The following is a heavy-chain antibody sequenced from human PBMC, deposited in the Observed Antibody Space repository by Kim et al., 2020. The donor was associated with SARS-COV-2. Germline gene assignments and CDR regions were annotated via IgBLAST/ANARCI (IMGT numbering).Heavy chain of an antibody. D-gene: IGHD2-21*02. CDR3: TTDRGAYCGGDCYEGY. Sequence: PAKGRFTISRDDSKNTVDLQMNSLKTEDTAVYYCTTDRGAYCGGDCYEGYWGQGTLVTVSS. J-gene: IGHJ4*02. V-gene: IGHV3-15*01.